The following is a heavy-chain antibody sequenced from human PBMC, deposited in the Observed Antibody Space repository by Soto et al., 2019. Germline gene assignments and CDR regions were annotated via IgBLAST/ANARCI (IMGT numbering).Heavy chain of an antibody. CDR2: IYPGDSDT. Sequence: GESLKISCKGSGYSFTSYWIGWVRQMPGKGLEWMGIIYPGDSDTRYSPSFQGQVTISADKSISTAYLQWSSLKASDTAMYYCARLTPWFGDNKRGYYFDYWGQGTLVTVSS. D-gene: IGHD3-10*01. CDR3: ARLTPWFGDNKRGYYFDY. V-gene: IGHV5-51*01. J-gene: IGHJ4*02. CDR1: GYSFTSYW.